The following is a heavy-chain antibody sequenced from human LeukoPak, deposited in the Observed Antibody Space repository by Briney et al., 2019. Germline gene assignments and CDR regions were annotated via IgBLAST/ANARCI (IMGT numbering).Heavy chain of an antibody. J-gene: IGHJ4*02. Sequence: PSETLSLTCTVSGDSISRGVYYWGWIRQPPEKGLEWIGSINYSGSTYYSPSLRSRVTISVDTSKNFFSLKLSSVTAADTAVYYCARPNSGWYFDYWGQGTLVAVSS. CDR3: ARPNSGWYFDY. CDR2: INYSGST. D-gene: IGHD6-19*01. CDR1: GDSISRGVYY. V-gene: IGHV4-39*01.